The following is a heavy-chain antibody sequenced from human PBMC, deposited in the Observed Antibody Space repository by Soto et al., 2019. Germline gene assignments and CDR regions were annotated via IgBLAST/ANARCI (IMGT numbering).Heavy chain of an antibody. Sequence: SETLSLTCTVSGGSISSYYWSWIRQPAGKRLEWIGRIYTSGSTNYNPSLKSRVTMSVDTSKNQFSLKLSSVTAADTAVYYCARDSVVDTAMETHYYYYGMDVWGQGTTVTVSS. V-gene: IGHV4-4*07. D-gene: IGHD5-18*01. CDR3: ARDSVVDTAMETHYYYYGMDV. J-gene: IGHJ6*02. CDR1: GGSISSYY. CDR2: IYTSGST.